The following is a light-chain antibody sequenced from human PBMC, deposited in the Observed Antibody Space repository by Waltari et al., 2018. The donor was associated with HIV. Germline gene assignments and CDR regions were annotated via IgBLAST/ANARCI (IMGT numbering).Light chain of an antibody. J-gene: IGLJ3*02. CDR1: SSNVGAGYD. V-gene: IGLV1-40*01. Sequence: QSVLTQPPSVSGAPGQRVTISCTGGSSNVGAGYDVHWYQKLPGTAPKLLIFVNINRPSGVSDRFSGAKSGTSASLAITGLQAEDEADYYCQSYDSSLTGWVFGGGTKLTVL. CDR3: QSYDSSLTGWV. CDR2: VNI.